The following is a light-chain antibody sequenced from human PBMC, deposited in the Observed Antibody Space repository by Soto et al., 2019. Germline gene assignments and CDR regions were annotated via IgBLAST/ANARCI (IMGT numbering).Light chain of an antibody. CDR1: QGITSY. J-gene: IGKJ4*01. V-gene: IGKV1-9*01. CDR3: QQLYSYPLT. CDR2: AAS. Sequence: IQVTQSPSSLSASVGDRVTITCRASQGITSYLAWYQQKPGKAPKLLIYAASALQTGVSSRFRGSGYGTDFALTISNLQPEDCATYFCQQLYSYPLTFGGGTTVEF.